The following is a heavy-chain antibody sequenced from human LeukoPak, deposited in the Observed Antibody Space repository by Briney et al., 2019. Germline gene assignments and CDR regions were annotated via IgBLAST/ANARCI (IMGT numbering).Heavy chain of an antibody. CDR3: ARDRLNRAYCGNDCYSAAFDY. V-gene: IGHV3-30*03. CDR2: ISRDGKRQ. D-gene: IGHD2-21*02. CDR1: GFIFNNYD. J-gene: IGHJ4*02. Sequence: PTGGSLRLSCATSGFIFNNYDPHWVRQAPGKGLEWLATISRDGKRQFYTDSVKGRFTISRDDSRNTLYLQMNSLRPEDTAVYYCARDRLNRAYCGNDCYSAAFDYWGQGTLVTVSS.